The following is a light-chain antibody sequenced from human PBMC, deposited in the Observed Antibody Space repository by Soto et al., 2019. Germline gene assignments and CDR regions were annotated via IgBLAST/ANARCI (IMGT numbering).Light chain of an antibody. Sequence: DIVLTQSPGTLSLSPGERANLSCRASQSINNRYLAWYQQKPGQAPRLLIYAASSRATGIPDRFSGSGSGTDFTLTISRLEPEDFAVYYCQQFGSSPGFTFGPGTKVDIK. V-gene: IGKV3-20*01. CDR3: QQFGSSPGFT. CDR1: QSINNRY. J-gene: IGKJ3*01. CDR2: AAS.